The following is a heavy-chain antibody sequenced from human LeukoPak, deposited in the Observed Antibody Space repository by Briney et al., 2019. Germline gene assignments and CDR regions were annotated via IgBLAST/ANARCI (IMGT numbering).Heavy chain of an antibody. CDR3: AKSGYCSGGSCHDPWGDYGMDV. D-gene: IGHD2-15*01. V-gene: IGHV3-23*01. CDR2: ISGSGGST. CDR1: GFTFSSYA. J-gene: IGHJ6*02. Sequence: GGSLRLSCAASGFTFSSYAMSWVRQAPGKGLEWVSAISGSGGSTYYADSVKGRFTISRDNSKNTLYLQMNSLRAEDTAVYYCAKSGYCSGGSCHDPWGDYGMDVWGQGITVTVSS.